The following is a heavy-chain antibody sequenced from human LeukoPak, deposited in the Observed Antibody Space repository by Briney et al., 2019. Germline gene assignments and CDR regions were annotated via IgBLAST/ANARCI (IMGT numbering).Heavy chain of an antibody. Sequence: GGSLRLSYAASGFTFSSYSMNWVRQAPGKGLEWVSYISSSSSTIYYADSVKGRFTISRDNAKSSLYLQMNSLRAEDTAVYYCAGRLGQQPDYWGQGTLVTVSS. CDR1: GFTFSSYS. D-gene: IGHD6-13*01. CDR3: AGRLGQQPDY. V-gene: IGHV3-48*01. CDR2: ISSSSSTI. J-gene: IGHJ4*02.